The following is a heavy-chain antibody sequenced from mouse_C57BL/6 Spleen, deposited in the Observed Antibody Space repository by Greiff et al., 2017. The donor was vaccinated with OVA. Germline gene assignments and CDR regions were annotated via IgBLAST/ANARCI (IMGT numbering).Heavy chain of an antibody. CDR1: GYTFTDYN. CDR3: ARSGLRSYFDY. Sequence: VQLQQSGPELVKPGASVKIPCKASGYTFTDYNMGWVKQSHGKSLEWIGDINPNNGGTIYNQKFKGKATLTVDKSSSTAYMELRSLTSEDTAVYYCARSGLRSYFDYWGQGTTLTVSS. J-gene: IGHJ2*01. V-gene: IGHV1-18*01. CDR2: INPNNGGT. D-gene: IGHD1-1*01.